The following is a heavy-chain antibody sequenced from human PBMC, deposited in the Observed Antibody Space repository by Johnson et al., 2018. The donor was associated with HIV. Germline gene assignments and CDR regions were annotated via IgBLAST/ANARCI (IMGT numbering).Heavy chain of an antibody. V-gene: IGHV3-30-3*01. Sequence: QVQLVESGGGVVQPGTSLTLSCAASGFPFRDSAMHWVRQAPGRGMEWLAVIIFDGVYKHHAESVRGRFPISRDHSKATLYLQMHSLRGEDTAVYYCARGPPPFARFGVAAKRNDAFDIWGQGTMVTVSS. CDR2: IIFDGVYK. CDR1: GFPFRDSA. D-gene: IGHD3-3*01. CDR3: ARGPPPFARFGVAAKRNDAFDI. J-gene: IGHJ3*02.